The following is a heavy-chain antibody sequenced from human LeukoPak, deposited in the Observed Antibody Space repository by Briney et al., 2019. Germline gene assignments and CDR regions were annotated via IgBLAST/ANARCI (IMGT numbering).Heavy chain of an antibody. CDR3: ARGEQYCTNGVCPSSAYGMDV. J-gene: IGHJ6*02. CDR2: MNPNSGNT. Sequence: ASVRVSCKASGYTFTSYDINWVRQATGQGLEWVGWMNPNSGNTGYAQRFRGRVTMTRNTSVSTAYMEVSSLTSEDTAVYYCARGEQYCTNGVCPSSAYGMDVWGQGTTVTVSS. D-gene: IGHD2-8*01. CDR1: GYTFTSYD. V-gene: IGHV1-8*01.